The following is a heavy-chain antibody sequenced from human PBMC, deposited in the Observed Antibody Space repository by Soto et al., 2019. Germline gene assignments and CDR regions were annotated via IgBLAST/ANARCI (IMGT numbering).Heavy chain of an antibody. V-gene: IGHV3-23*01. CDR1: GFRFSTYD. CDR2: MSGSGSGT. CDR3: ARGGLEPFDY. Sequence: PGWSLRLSCAASGFRFSTYDMSWVRQAPGKGLEWVSVMSGSGSGTYYAESVEGRFTISRDDAKSEVYLQMNNLRAEDTAVYYCARGGLEPFDYWGQGALVTVSS. D-gene: IGHD1-1*01. J-gene: IGHJ4*02.